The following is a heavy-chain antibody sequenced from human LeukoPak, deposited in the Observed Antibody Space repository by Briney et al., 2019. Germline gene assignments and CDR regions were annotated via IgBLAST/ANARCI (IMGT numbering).Heavy chain of an antibody. V-gene: IGHV3-66*01. J-gene: IGHJ4*02. Sequence: GGSLRLSCAASGLSVSSNYMSWARQSPGKGLEWLSVIYSGGSTYYADSVKGRFNIYRDHSKNTLYLQLNSLRAEDTAVYYCARNRDYGQTGYFDYWGQGTLVTVSS. CDR2: IYSGGST. CDR3: ARNRDYGQTGYFDY. CDR1: GLSVSSNY. D-gene: IGHD4/OR15-4a*01.